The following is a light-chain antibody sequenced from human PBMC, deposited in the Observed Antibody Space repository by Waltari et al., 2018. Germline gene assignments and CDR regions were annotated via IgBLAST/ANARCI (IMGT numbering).Light chain of an antibody. CDR2: CGS. CDR1: QSLLNRNGYNY. V-gene: IGKV2-28*01. CDR3: MQTAQNPPT. Sequence: VMTQSPLSLTVTPGESASSPCMSSQSLLNRNGYNYVEWHLQKPGQSPQLLVYCGSNRASGAPDRFSGGGSGTNFTLIIGGVEAEDVGVYYCMQTAQNPPTFGQGTKL. J-gene: IGKJ2*01.